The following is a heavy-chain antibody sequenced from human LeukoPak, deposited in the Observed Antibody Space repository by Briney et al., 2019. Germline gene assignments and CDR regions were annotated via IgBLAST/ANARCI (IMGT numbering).Heavy chain of an antibody. CDR3: ARGHSSSWYVPHLDY. Sequence: SETLSLTCTVSGGSINSYYGSWIRQPPGKGLEWIGYIYHSGSINYNPSLKSRVAISVDTSKNQFSLKLSSVTAADTAVYYCARGHSSSWYVPHLDYWGQGTLVTVSS. V-gene: IGHV4-59*01. J-gene: IGHJ4*02. CDR2: IYHSGSI. D-gene: IGHD6-13*01. CDR1: GGSINSYY.